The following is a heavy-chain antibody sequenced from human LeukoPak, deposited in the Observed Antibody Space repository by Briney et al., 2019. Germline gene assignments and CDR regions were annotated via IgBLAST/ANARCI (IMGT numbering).Heavy chain of an antibody. Sequence: SETLSLTCAVYGVSFSGYYWSWIRQPPGKGLEWIGEINHSGSTNYNPSLKSRVTISVDTSKNQFSLKLSSVTAADTAVYYCARGDRGSYGVDYWGQGTLVTVSS. CDR2: INHSGST. CDR1: GVSFSGYY. J-gene: IGHJ4*02. D-gene: IGHD5-18*01. CDR3: ARGDRGSYGVDY. V-gene: IGHV4-34*01.